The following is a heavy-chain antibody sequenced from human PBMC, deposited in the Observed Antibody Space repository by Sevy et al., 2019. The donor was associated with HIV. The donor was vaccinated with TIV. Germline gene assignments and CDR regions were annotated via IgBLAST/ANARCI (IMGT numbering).Heavy chain of an antibody. CDR1: GFTFSSYT. J-gene: IGHJ3*02. V-gene: IGHV3-21*03. CDR3: ARRGGLTCDGFDI. CDR2: IIIGSNYI. D-gene: IGHD3-16*01. Sequence: GGSLRLSCAASGFTFSSYTMDWVRQAPGKGLEWVSSIIIGSNYIYYADSLKGRFTISRDNAKNSVFMQMHSLRAEDTGLYYCARRGGLTCDGFDIWGQGTMVTVSS.